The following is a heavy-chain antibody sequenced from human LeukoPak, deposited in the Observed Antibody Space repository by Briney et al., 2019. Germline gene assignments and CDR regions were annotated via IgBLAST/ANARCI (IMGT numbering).Heavy chain of an antibody. CDR2: VHLDWMT. J-gene: IGHJ4*02. CDR1: GGSVTITNW. CDR3: AREGGFYRPLDY. D-gene: IGHD3-3*01. Sequence: SETLSLTCDVSGGSVTITNWWTWVRQPPGNGLDWSGEVHLDWMTNHNPSLKSRLIMSVDLPENQISLKLTSVTAADTAVYYCAREGGFYRPLDYSGQGTLVTVSS. V-gene: IGHV4-4*02.